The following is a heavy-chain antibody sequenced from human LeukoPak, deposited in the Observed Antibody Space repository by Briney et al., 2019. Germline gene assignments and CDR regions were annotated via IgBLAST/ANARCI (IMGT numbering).Heavy chain of an antibody. V-gene: IGHV4-30-4*08. CDR1: GGSISSGDYY. D-gene: IGHD3-3*01. Sequence: SQTLSLTCTVSGGSISSGDYYWSWIRQPPGKGLEWIGYIYYSGSTYYNPSLKSRVTISVDTSKNQFSLKLSSVTAADTAVYYCARDVLRFLEWPGGVGVWGKGTTVTVSS. CDR3: ARDVLRFLEWPGGVGV. CDR2: IYYSGST. J-gene: IGHJ6*04.